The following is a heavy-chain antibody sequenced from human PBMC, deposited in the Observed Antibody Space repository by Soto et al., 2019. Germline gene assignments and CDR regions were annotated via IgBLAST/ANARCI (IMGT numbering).Heavy chain of an antibody. D-gene: IGHD6-6*01. CDR2: ISSSSSTI. Sequence: GGSLRLSCAASGFTFSSYSMNWVRQAPGKGLEWVSYISSSSSTIYYAGSVKGRFTISRDNAKNSLYLQMNSLRDEDTAVYYCARSPRAARPFSYYYYYGMDVWGQGTTVTVSS. CDR1: GFTFSSYS. V-gene: IGHV3-48*02. J-gene: IGHJ6*02. CDR3: ARSPRAARPFSYYYYYGMDV.